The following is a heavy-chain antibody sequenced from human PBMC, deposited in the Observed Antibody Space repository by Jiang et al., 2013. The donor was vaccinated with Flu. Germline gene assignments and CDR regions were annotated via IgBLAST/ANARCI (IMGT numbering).Heavy chain of an antibody. J-gene: IGHJ6*02. CDR3: AREKSVGVWGYGVDV. D-gene: IGHD2-8*01. Sequence: PGLVKPSETLSLTCTVSGGSISGYYWSWIRQPPGRGLEWIGYIYSSGSTNYNPSLKSRVTISIDTSKNQFSLKLSSVTAADTAVYYCAREKSVGVWGYGVDVWGQGTTVTVSS. CDR1: GGSISGYY. V-gene: IGHV4-59*01. CDR2: IYSSGST.